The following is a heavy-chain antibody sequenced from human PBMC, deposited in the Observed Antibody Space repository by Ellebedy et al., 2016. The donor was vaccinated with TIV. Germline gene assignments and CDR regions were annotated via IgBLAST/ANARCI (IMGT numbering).Heavy chain of an antibody. CDR2: ISAYNGNT. J-gene: IGHJ6*03. CDR3: ARGVPMVRGVITPYYYYYMDV. D-gene: IGHD3-10*01. V-gene: IGHV1-18*04. Sequence: ASVKVSXXASGYTFTGYYMHWVRQAPGQGLEWMGWISAYNGNTNYAQKLQGRVTMTTDTSTSTAYMELRSLRSEDTAVYYCARGVPMVRGVITPYYYYYMDVWGKGTTVTVSS. CDR1: GYTFTGYY.